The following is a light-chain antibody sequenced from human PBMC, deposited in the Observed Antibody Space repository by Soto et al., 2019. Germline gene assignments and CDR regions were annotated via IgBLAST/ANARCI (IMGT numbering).Light chain of an antibody. Sequence: QSALTQPASVSGSPGQSITISCTGTSSDFGDYNYVSWYQQHPGKAPKLMIYGVSNRPSGVSPRFSGSKSGNTASLTISGLQTEDEADYYCGSYTTSSSVFGTGTKLTVL. CDR1: SSDFGDYNY. CDR2: GVS. J-gene: IGLJ1*01. V-gene: IGLV2-14*03. CDR3: GSYTTSSSV.